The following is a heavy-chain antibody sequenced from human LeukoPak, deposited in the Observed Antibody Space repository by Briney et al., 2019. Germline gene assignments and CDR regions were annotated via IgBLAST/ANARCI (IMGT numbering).Heavy chain of an antibody. CDR2: IYSDDST. CDR3: ASRPRDAAALDY. CDR1: GFTFSGVY. J-gene: IGHJ4*02. V-gene: IGHV3-53*01. D-gene: IGHD6-13*01. Sequence: GGSLRLSCVASGFTFSGVYMSWVRQAPGKGLEWVSVIYSDDSTYYADSVKGRFTISRDNSKNTLNLQMNSLRAEDTAVYYCASRPRDAAALDYWGQGTLVTVSS.